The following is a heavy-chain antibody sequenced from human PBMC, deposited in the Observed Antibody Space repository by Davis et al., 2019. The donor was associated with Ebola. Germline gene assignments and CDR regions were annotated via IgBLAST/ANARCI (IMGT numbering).Heavy chain of an antibody. Sequence: SETLSLTCTVSGGSISSSSYYWGWIRQPPGKGLEWIGSIYYSGSTYYNPSLKSRVTISVDTSKNQFSLKLSSVTAADTAMYYCATLSGWIHYWGQGTLVTVSS. CDR1: GGSISSSSYY. D-gene: IGHD6-19*01. V-gene: IGHV4-39*01. J-gene: IGHJ4*02. CDR2: IYYSGST. CDR3: ATLSGWIHY.